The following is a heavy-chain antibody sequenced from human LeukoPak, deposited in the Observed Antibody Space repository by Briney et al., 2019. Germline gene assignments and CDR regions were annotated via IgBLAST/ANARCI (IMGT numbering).Heavy chain of an antibody. CDR2: VFYSGST. Sequence: SETLSLTCTVSGGSISSYYWSWIRQPPGKGLEWIGYVFYSGSTNYNPSPKSRVTTSVDTSKNQFSLKLSSVTAADTAVYYCARLRYYYGSGSYPTHDYWGQGTLVTVSS. J-gene: IGHJ4*02. CDR3: ARLRYYYGSGSYPTHDY. CDR1: GGSISSYY. D-gene: IGHD3-10*01. V-gene: IGHV4-59*01.